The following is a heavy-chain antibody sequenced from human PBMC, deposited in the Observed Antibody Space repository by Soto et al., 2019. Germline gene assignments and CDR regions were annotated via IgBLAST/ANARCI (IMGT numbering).Heavy chain of an antibody. CDR3: ARVYYDSSGYLEY. V-gene: IGHV4-34*01. D-gene: IGHD3-22*01. CDR1: GGSFSGYY. CDR2: INHSGST. J-gene: IGHJ4*02. Sequence: SETLSLTCAVYGGSFSGYYWSWIRQPPGKGLEWIGEINHSGSTNYNPSLKSRVTISVDTSKNQFSLKLSSVTAADTAVYYCARVYYDSSGYLEYWGQGTLVTVSS.